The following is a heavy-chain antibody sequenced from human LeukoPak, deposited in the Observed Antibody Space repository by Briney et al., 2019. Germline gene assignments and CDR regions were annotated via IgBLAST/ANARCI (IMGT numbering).Heavy chain of an antibody. V-gene: IGHV1-18*01. Sequence: ASVKVSCKASGYTFTSYGISWVRQAPGQGLEWMGWISAYNGNTNYAQKLQGRVTMTTDTSTSTAYMELRGLRSDDTAVYYCAREYSSGWYRDYYYYMDVWGKGTTVTVSS. CDR1: GYTFTSYG. J-gene: IGHJ6*03. D-gene: IGHD6-19*01. CDR2: ISAYNGNT. CDR3: AREYSSGWYRDYYYYMDV.